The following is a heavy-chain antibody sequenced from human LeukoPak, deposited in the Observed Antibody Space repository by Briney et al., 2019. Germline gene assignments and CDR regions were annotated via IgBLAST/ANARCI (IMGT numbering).Heavy chain of an antibody. CDR2: INPSGGST. CDR3: ATPIVPAANYYYYYGMDV. D-gene: IGHD2-2*01. J-gene: IGHJ6*02. V-gene: IGHV1-46*01. CDR1: GYTFTSYY. Sequence: ASVKVSCKASGYTFTSYYMHWVRQAPGQGLEWMGIINPSGGSTSYAQKFQGRVTMTRDTSTSTAYMELSSLRSEDTAVYYCATPIVPAANYYYYYGMDVWGQGTTVTVSS.